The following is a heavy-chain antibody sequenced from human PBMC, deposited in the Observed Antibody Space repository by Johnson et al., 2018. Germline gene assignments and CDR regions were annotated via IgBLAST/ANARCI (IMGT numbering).Heavy chain of an antibody. V-gene: IGHV4-34*01. D-gene: IGHD3-22*01. J-gene: IGHJ6*02. Sequence: QVQLQQWGAGLLKPSETLSLTCAVYGGSFSGYYWSWIRQPPGKGLEWIGEINHSGSTNYNPSLKSRVTISVDTSKNQFSLKLSSVTAADTAVYYFARLYYDSSGYYLVYGMDVWGQGTTVTVSS. CDR1: GGSFSGYY. CDR2: INHSGST. CDR3: ARLYYDSSGYYLVYGMDV.